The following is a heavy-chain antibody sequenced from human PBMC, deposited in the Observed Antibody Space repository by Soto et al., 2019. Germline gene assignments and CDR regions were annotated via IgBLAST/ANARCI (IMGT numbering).Heavy chain of an antibody. CDR2: ISGSGRTI. CDR3: ARGDDNSGYYYAFDS. V-gene: IGHV3-48*03. D-gene: IGHD3-22*01. CDR1: GFTFSNYD. J-gene: IGHJ4*02. Sequence: GGSLRLSCEASGFTFSNYDMNWVRQAPGKGLEWVSYISGSGRTIYYADSVKGRFTISRDSAKKSLFLQMNSLRAEDTALYYCARGDDNSGYYYAFDSWGQGTPVSVSS.